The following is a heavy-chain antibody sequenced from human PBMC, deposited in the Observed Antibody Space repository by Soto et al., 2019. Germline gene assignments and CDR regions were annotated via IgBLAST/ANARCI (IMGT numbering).Heavy chain of an antibody. CDR1: GFTFSRYS. Sequence: EVQLVESGGGLVKTGGSLRLSCAASGFTFSRYSINWVRQAPGTGLEWVSSISSSRSYIYYADSVKGGFTIFRDNAKNSLYLQINSLRAEDTAVYYGARAGDRVRPFDYWGQGTLVTVSS. CDR2: ISSSRSYI. J-gene: IGHJ4*02. D-gene: IGHD7-27*01. CDR3: ARAGDRVRPFDY. V-gene: IGHV3-21*01.